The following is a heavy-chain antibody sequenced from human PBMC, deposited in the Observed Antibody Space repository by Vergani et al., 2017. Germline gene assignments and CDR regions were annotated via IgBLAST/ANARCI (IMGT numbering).Heavy chain of an antibody. V-gene: IGHV3-30*02. D-gene: IGHD6-13*01. J-gene: IGHJ4*02. CDR2: TRDDGSTT. CDR1: GFTFSSYS. CDR3: AKTSSSSWVHFDY. Sequence: VQLVESGGGLVKRGGSLRLSCAASGFTFSSYSMNWVRQAPGKGLEWVTFTRDDGSTTFYANSVKGRFTISRDNSKSTVYLQMNSLRAEDTAVYYCAKTSSSSWVHFDYWGQGTLVTVSS.